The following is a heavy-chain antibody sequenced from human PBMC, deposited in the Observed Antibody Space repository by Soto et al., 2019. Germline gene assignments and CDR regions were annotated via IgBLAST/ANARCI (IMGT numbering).Heavy chain of an antibody. J-gene: IGHJ6*02. CDR3: ARDRVPAANYYYYGMDV. V-gene: IGHV4-4*02. Sequence: PSETLSLTCVVSGGSISTSNWWTWVRQPPGKGLEWIAEIHHSGSTNYSPSLKSRVTISVDTSKNQFSLKLSSVTAADTAVYYCARDRVPAANYYYYGMDVWGQGTTVTVSS. D-gene: IGHD2-2*01. CDR2: IHHSGST. CDR1: GGSISTSNW.